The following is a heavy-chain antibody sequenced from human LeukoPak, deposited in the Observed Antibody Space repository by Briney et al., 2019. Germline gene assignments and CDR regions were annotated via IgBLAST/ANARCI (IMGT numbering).Heavy chain of an antibody. Sequence: ASVKVSCKASGYTFTGYYMHWVRQAPGQGLEWMGWINPNSGGTNYAQKLQGRVTMTRDTSISTAYMELSRLRSDDTAVYYCARDLSGYGDYYFDYWGQGTLVTVSS. J-gene: IGHJ4*02. CDR2: INPNSGGT. CDR1: GYTFTGYY. D-gene: IGHD5-12*01. CDR3: ARDLSGYGDYYFDY. V-gene: IGHV1-2*02.